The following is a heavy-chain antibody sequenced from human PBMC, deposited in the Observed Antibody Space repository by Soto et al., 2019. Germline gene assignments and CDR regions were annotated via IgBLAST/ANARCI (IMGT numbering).Heavy chain of an antibody. CDR2: TSAYNGNT. CDR1: GYTFTIYG. J-gene: IGHJ6*02. CDR3: ARRQWLVGGYYYGMDV. V-gene: IGHV1-18*01. Sequence: EASVKVSCKASGYTFTIYGISWVRQAPGQGLEWMGWTSAYNGNTNYAQKLQGRVTMTTDTSTSTAYMELRSLRSDDTAVYYCARRQWLVGGYYYGMDVWGQGTTVTVS. D-gene: IGHD6-19*01.